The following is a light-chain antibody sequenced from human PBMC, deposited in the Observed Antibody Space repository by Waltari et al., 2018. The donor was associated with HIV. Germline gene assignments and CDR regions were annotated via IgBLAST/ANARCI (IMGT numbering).Light chain of an antibody. CDR2: DNN. Sequence: QSVLTQSPSVSAAPGQRVTISCSGSRSNIGNNYVSWYQHLPGAAPKLLIYDNNNRPSGIPDRFSGSKSGTSATLVITGLQTGDEADYYCGTWDSSLSAVFGGGTKLTVL. J-gene: IGLJ3*02. CDR3: GTWDSSLSAV. V-gene: IGLV1-51*01. CDR1: RSNIGNNY.